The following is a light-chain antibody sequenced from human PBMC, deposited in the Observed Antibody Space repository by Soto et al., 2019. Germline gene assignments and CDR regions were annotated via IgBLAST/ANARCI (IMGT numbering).Light chain of an antibody. Sequence: EIVLTQSPGTLSLSPGERATLSCRASQSVSSSYLAWYQQKPGQAPRLLIYGASSRATGIPDRFSGSGSGTDFTLTISRLELEDFVVYYGQKYVNSPRVTFAPGTKGETK. CDR3: QKYVNSPRVT. CDR1: QSVSSSY. V-gene: IGKV3-20*01. CDR2: GAS. J-gene: IGKJ3*01.